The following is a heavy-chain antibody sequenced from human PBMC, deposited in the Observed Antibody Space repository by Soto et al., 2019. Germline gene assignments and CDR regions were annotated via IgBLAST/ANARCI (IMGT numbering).Heavy chain of an antibody. CDR3: ARDPVEYCSPTNCHRALY. V-gene: IGHV3-7*01. CDR1: GFAFSTYW. D-gene: IGHD2-2*01. CDR2: IKLDGSEK. Sequence: EVQLVESGGGLVQPGGSLRLSCAASGFAFSTYWMSWVRQAPGKGLEWVANIKLDGSEKNYVDSVKGRFTISRGNAKNSLYVQMECLIAEDTAVYYCARDPVEYCSPTNCHRALYWGQGALVTVSS. J-gene: IGHJ4*02.